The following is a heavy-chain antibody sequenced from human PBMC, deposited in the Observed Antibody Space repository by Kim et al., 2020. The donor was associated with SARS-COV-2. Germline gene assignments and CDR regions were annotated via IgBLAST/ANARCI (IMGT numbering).Heavy chain of an antibody. CDR1: GYSFTSYW. J-gene: IGHJ6*02. D-gene: IGHD2-2*01. V-gene: IGHV5-10-1*01. CDR2: IDPSDSYT. CDR3: ATYGGGYCSSTSCSLYYYYGMGV. Sequence: GESLKISCKGSGYSFTSYWISWVRQMPGKGLEWMGRIDPSDSYTNYSPSFQGHVTISADKSISTAYLQWSSLKASDTAMYYCATYGGGYCSSTSCSLYYYYGMGVSGHGTTVTVSS.